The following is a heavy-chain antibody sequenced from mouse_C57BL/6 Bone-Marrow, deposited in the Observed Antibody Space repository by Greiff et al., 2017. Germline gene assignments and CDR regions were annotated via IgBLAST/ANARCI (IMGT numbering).Heavy chain of an antibody. Sequence: QVQLQQSGAELMKHGASVKLSCKATGYTFTGYWIEWVKQRPGHGLEWIGEILPGSGSTNYNEKFKGKATFTADTSSNTAYMQLSSLTTEDTAIYYWARDGYYGSLVLFDYWGQGTTLTVSS. CDR3: ARDGYYGSLVLFDY. CDR1: GYTFTGYW. D-gene: IGHD1-1*01. V-gene: IGHV1-9*01. CDR2: ILPGSGST. J-gene: IGHJ2*01.